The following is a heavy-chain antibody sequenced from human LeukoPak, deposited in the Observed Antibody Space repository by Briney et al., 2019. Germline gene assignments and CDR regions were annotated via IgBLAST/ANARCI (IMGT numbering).Heavy chain of an antibody. CDR1: GYTFTGYY. J-gene: IGHJ5*02. CDR2: INPNSGGT. CDR3: ARGTRYYYDSSGYGFDP. D-gene: IGHD3-22*01. Sequence: GASVKVSCKASGYTFTGYYMHWVRQAPGQGLEWMGWINPNSGGTNYAQKFQGRVTMTRDTSISTAYMELSRLRSDDTAVYYCARGTRYYYDSSGYGFDPWGQGTLVTVSS. V-gene: IGHV1-2*02.